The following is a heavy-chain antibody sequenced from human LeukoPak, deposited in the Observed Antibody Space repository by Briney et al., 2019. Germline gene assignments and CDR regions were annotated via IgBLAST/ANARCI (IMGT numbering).Heavy chain of an antibody. Sequence: PSETLSLTCTVSGVSISSGGYYWSWIRQHPGKGLEWIGYIYYSGSTYYNPSLKSRVTISVDTSKNQFSLKLSSVTAADTAVYYCARSPLTGYDFWSGYSNWFDPWGQGTLVTVSS. CDR1: GVSISSGGYY. CDR2: IYYSGST. D-gene: IGHD3-3*01. V-gene: IGHV4-31*03. J-gene: IGHJ5*02. CDR3: ARSPLTGYDFWSGYSNWFDP.